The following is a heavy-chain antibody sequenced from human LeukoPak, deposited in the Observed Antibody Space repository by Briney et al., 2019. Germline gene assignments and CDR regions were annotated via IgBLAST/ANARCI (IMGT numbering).Heavy chain of an antibody. CDR1: GFTFSTFW. CDR3: ARGATYYDFWSGLKVSDY. J-gene: IGHJ4*02. D-gene: IGHD3-3*01. CDR2: IKHDGSEK. V-gene: IGHV3-7*01. Sequence: GESLRLSCAASGFTFSTFWMSWVRQAPGKGLEWVANIKHDGSEKYYVDSVKGRFTISRDNAKNSLYLQMNSLRAEDTAVYYCARGATYYDFWSGLKVSDYWGQGTLVTVSS.